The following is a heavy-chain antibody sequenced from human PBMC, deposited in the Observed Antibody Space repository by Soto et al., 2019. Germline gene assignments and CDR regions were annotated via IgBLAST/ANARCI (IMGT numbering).Heavy chain of an antibody. Sequence: ASVKVSCKASGYTFTSYGISWVRQAPGQGLEWMGWISAYNGNTNYAQKLQGRVTMTTDTSTSTAYMELRSLRSDDTAVYYCARVGGYVFYSGSQGARGGWPQWGQGTLVTVSS. CDR2: ISAYNGNT. V-gene: IGHV1-18*01. CDR1: GYTFTSYG. J-gene: IGHJ4*02. CDR3: ARVGGYVFYSGSQGARGGWPQ. D-gene: IGHD3-3*01.